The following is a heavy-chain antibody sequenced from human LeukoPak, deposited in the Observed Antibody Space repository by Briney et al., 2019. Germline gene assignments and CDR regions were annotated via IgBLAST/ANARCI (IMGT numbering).Heavy chain of an antibody. CDR2: IYSGGST. V-gene: IGHV3-53*01. J-gene: IGHJ4*02. CDR1: GFTVSSNY. Sequence: GGSLRLSCAASGFTVSSNYMSWVRQAPGKGLEWVSVIYSGGSTYYADSVKGRFTISRDNSKNTLYLQMNSLRAEDTAVYYCARGQRPYSSGGNDYWGQGTLVTVSS. CDR3: ARGQRPYSSGGNDY. D-gene: IGHD6-19*01.